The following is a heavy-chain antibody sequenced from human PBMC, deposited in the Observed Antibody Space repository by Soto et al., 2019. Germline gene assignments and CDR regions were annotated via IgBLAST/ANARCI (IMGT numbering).Heavy chain of an antibody. CDR2: ISSGGSTI. J-gene: IGHJ5*02. CDR1: GFTFSTYE. Sequence: GGSLRLSCTASGFTFSTYEMNWFRQAPGKGLEWLSEISSGGSTIFYADSVKGRFTISRDNAKNSLYLQMNSLRVEDTAVYYCAGKGHYNWFDPWGQGTLVTVS. V-gene: IGHV3-48*03. CDR3: AGKGHYNWFDP.